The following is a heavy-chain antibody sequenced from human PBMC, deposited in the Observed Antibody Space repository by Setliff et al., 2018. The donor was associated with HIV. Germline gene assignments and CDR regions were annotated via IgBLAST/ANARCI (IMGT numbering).Heavy chain of an antibody. V-gene: IGHV3-23*01. CDR2: ISGSGTST. Sequence: GGSLRLSCAASGFTSSSYAMSWVRQAPGKGLEWVATISGSGTSTYHADSVKGRFTLSRDTSKNTLFLQMNSLRPEDTAVYYCARVRLYNTALDYWGQGTLVTVSS. D-gene: IGHD3-3*01. J-gene: IGHJ4*02. CDR1: GFTSSSYA. CDR3: ARVRLYNTALDY.